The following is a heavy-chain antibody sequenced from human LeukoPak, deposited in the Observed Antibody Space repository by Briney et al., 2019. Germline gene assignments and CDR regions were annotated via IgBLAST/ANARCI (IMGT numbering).Heavy chain of an antibody. CDR1: GGSISSYY. CDR2: IYYSGST. Sequence: SETLSLTCTLSGGSISSYYWNWIRQPPGKGLEWIGYIYYSGSTNYNPSLKSRVTISVDTSKNQFYLKLSSVTAADTAVYYCAGRLWRRDGYNFSAFDIWGQGTMVTVSS. V-gene: IGHV4-59*01. J-gene: IGHJ3*02. D-gene: IGHD5-24*01. CDR3: AGRLWRRDGYNFSAFDI.